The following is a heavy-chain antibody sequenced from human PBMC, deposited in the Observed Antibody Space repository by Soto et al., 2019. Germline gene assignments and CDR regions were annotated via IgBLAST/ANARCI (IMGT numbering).Heavy chain of an antibody. D-gene: IGHD4-17*01. V-gene: IGHV3-21*01. CDR3: ARGPYGDYALPGGMDV. Sequence: GGSLRLSCAASGFTFSRYSMNWLRQAPGKGLEWVSSIYSDSDYIYYADTVKGRFTISRDNAKNSLYLQMNSLRAGDTAVYYCARGPYGDYALPGGMDVWGQGTTVTVSS. J-gene: IGHJ6*02. CDR1: GFTFSRYS. CDR2: IYSDSDYI.